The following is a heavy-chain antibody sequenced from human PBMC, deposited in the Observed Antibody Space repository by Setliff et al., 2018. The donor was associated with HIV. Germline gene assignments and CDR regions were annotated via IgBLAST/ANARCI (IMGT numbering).Heavy chain of an antibody. D-gene: IGHD3-16*01. CDR2: MNSDGGT. J-gene: IGHJ5*02. CDR1: GFTVGTNY. V-gene: IGHV3-53*01. Sequence: PGGSLRLSCAASGFTVGTNYMTWVRQAPGKGLEWVSVMNSDGGTYYGDSVKGRFTISRDNSNNILYLQMNSLLVEDTAVYYCAKGVKWLDPWGQGTLVTVSS. CDR3: AKGVKWLDP.